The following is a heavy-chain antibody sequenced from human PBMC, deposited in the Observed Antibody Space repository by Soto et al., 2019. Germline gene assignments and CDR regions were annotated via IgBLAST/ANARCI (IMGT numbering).Heavy chain of an antibody. V-gene: IGHV1-3*01. CDR3: TRWAVRRSGGFCGPFAF. Sequence: ASVKVSFKASGYSFSTYALHWVRQAPGQRLEWMGWINAATGNTKYSQKFQGRVSITRDTSASTAYMELSSLRSDDTAVYYCTRWAVRRSGGFCGPFAFGARGTGVA. J-gene: IGHJ4*02. CDR2: INAATGNT. CDR1: GYSFSTYA. D-gene: IGHD3-16*01.